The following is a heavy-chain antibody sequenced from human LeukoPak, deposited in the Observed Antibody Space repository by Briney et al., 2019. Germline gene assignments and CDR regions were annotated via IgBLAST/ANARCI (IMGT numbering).Heavy chain of an antibody. D-gene: IGHD1-26*01. V-gene: IGHV3-30*18. CDR1: GFTFSSYA. Sequence: GGSLRLSCAASGFTFSSYAMSWVRQAPGKGLEWVAVISNDESNKYYADSVKGRLTISRNNSKNTLYLQMSSLRPEDTAFYYCAKDTGPDRALELFDIWGQGTMVTVSS. J-gene: IGHJ3*02. CDR2: ISNDESNK. CDR3: AKDTGPDRALELFDI.